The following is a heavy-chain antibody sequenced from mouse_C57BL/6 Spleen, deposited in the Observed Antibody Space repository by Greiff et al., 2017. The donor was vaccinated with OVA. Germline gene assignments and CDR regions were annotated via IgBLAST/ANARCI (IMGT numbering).Heavy chain of an antibody. V-gene: IGHV1-78*01. J-gene: IGHJ4*01. CDR3: ARWRELRLRNYAMDY. D-gene: IGHD3-2*02. CDR1: GYTFTDYT. Sequence: VKLQESDAELVKPGASVKISCKVSGYTFTDYTIHWMKQRPEQGLEWIGYIYPRDGSTKYNEKFKGKATLTADKASSTAYMQLNSLTSEDSAVYFYARWRELRLRNYAMDYWGQGTSVTVSS. CDR2: IYPRDGST.